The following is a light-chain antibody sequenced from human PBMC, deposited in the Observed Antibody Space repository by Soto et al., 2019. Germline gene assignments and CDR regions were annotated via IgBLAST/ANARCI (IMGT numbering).Light chain of an antibody. CDR1: QSVRGN. CDR2: GAS. V-gene: IGKV3-15*01. CDR3: QQYNNWPIT. Sequence: EIVMTQSPATLSVSPGERATLSCRASQSVRGNLAWYQQKPGQSPRLLIYGASTRATGIPARFSGSGSGTEFTLTINSLQSEDFAVYYCQQYNNWPITFGQGTRLEIK. J-gene: IGKJ5*01.